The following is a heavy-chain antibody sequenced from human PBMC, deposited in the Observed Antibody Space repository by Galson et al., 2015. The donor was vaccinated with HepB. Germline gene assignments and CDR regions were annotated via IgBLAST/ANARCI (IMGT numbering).Heavy chain of an antibody. CDR3: ARGPPDHGGYFQH. CDR2: ISYDGSNK. CDR1: GFTFSSYA. V-gene: IGHV3-30-3*01. J-gene: IGHJ1*01. Sequence: SLRLSCAASGFTFSSYAMHWVRQAPGKGLEWVAVISYDGSNKYYADSVKGRFTISRDNSKNTLYLQMNSLRAEDTAVYYCARGPPDHGGYFQHWGQGTLVTVSS. D-gene: IGHD1-14*01.